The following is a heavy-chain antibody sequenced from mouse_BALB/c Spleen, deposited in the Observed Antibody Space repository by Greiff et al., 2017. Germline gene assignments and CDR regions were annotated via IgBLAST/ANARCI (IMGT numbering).Heavy chain of an antibody. V-gene: IGHV5-4*02. CDR3: ARAVDY. CDR2: ISDGGSYT. CDR1: GFTFSDYY. Sequence: DVKLVESGGGLVKPGGSLKLSCAASGFTFSDYYMYWVRQTPEKRLEWVATISDGGSYTYYPDSVKGRFTISRDNAKNNLYLQMSSLKSEDTAMYYCARAVDYWGQGTSVTVSS. J-gene: IGHJ4*01.